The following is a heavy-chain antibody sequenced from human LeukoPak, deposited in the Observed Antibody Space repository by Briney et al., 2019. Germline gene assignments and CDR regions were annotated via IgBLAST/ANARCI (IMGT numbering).Heavy chain of an antibody. J-gene: IGHJ4*02. D-gene: IGHD3-22*01. Sequence: GGSLSLSCAASGFTFSSYEMNWVRQAPGKGLEWVSYISSSGSTIYYADSVKGRFTICRDNAKNSLYLQMNSLRAEDTAVYYCAREWYYYDSSGYYSGYWGQGTLVTVSS. CDR2: ISSSGSTI. CDR3: AREWYYYDSSGYYSGY. V-gene: IGHV3-48*03. CDR1: GFTFSSYE.